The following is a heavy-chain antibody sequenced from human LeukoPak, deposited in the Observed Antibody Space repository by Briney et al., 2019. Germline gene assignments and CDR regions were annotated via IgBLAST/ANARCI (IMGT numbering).Heavy chain of an antibody. Sequence: GGSLRLSCTASGLIFRNYAMTWVCQAPRKGLEWVSTISGDGTETFYADSVKGRFTISRDNSKNTHYLQMSSLRAEDTGIYYCAKGGHYSFFDYWGQGTLVTVSS. CDR2: ISGDGTET. J-gene: IGHJ4*02. V-gene: IGHV3-23*01. D-gene: IGHD4-11*01. CDR3: AKGGHYSFFDY. CDR1: GLIFRNYA.